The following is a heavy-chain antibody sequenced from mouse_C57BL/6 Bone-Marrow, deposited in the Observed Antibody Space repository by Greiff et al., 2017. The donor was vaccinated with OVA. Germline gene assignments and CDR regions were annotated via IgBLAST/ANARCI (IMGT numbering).Heavy chain of an antibody. J-gene: IGHJ1*03. D-gene: IGHD1-1*01. CDR2: IDPNSGGT. V-gene: IGHV1-72*01. CDR1: GYTFTSYW. CDR3: ARRRRDYYGSSHWYFDV. Sequence: VQLQQPGAELVKPGASVKLSCKASGYTFTSYWMHWVKQRPGRGLEWIGRIDPNSGGTKYNEKFKSKATLTVDKPSSTAYMQLSSLTSEDSAVYYCARRRRDYYGSSHWYFDVWGTGTTVTVSS.